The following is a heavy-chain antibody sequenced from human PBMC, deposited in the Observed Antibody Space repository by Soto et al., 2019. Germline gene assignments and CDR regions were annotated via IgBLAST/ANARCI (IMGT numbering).Heavy chain of an antibody. D-gene: IGHD2-21*01. CDR1: GASLSSYY. CDR2: IYYSGST. J-gene: IGHJ4*02. CDR3: ATLPPRIVVTILPIPS. Sequence: PSETLSLTCVVSGASLSSYYWSWIRQPPGKGLEWIGYIYYSGSTNYNPSLKSRVTISVDTSKNQFSLKLSSVTAADTAVYYCATLPPRIVVTILPIPSWGQGTQVT. V-gene: IGHV4-59*01.